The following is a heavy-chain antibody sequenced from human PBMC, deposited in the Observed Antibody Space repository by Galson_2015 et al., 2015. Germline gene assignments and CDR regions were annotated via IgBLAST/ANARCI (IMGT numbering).Heavy chain of an antibody. Sequence: STYYADSVKGRFTISRDNSKNTLYLQMSSLRAEDAAVYYCVKFLDCSGGSCYHDYWGQGTLVTVSS. J-gene: IGHJ4*02. CDR2: ST. CDR3: VKFLDCSGGSCYHDY. D-gene: IGHD2-15*01. V-gene: IGHV3-64D*06.